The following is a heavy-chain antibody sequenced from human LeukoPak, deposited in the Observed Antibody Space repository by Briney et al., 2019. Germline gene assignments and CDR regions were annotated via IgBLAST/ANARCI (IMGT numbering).Heavy chain of an antibody. CDR1: GASITSYY. CDR3: ARLSIVGATNFDY. CDR2: IYYSGST. Sequence: SETLSLTCTVSGASITSYYWSWIRQPPGKGLEWIGYIYYSGSTTYKPSLKSRVTISVDTSKNPFSLKLSSVTAADTAVYYCARLSIVGATNFDYWGQGTLVTVSS. J-gene: IGHJ4*02. D-gene: IGHD1-26*01. V-gene: IGHV4-59*08.